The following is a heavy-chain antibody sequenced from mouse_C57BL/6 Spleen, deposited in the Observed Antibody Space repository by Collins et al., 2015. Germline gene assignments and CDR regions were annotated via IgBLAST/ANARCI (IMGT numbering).Heavy chain of an antibody. V-gene: IGHV1-72*01. J-gene: IGHJ1*03. CDR1: GYTFTSYW. D-gene: IGHD2-3*01. CDR3: ARARGDGYYLHWYFDV. CDR2: IDPNSGGT. Sequence: QVQLQQPGAELVKPGASVKLSCKASGYTFTSYWMHWVKQRPGRGLEWIGRIDPNSGGTKYSEKFKSKATLTVDKPSSTAYMQLSSLTSEDSAVYYCARARGDGYYLHWYFDVWGTGTTVTVSS.